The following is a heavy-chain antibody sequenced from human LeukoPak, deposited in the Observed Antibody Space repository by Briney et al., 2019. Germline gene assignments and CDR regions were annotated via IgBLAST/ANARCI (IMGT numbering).Heavy chain of an antibody. J-gene: IGHJ3*02. CDR3: ARDREWLRFRGFDI. D-gene: IGHD5-12*01. Sequence: SETLSLTCTVSGGSLSNSDYYWTWIRQPPGKGLEWIGNIHYRGSTNYNPSLKSRLTISVDTSKNKFSLKLTSVTAADTAVYYCARDREWLRFRGFDIWGQGRMVTVSS. V-gene: IGHV4-30-4*01. CDR1: GGSLSNSDYY. CDR2: IHYRGST.